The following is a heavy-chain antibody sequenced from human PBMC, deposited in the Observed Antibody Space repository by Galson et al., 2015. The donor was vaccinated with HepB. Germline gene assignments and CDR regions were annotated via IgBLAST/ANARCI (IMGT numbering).Heavy chain of an antibody. CDR3: GRSSPDSGNYGLPYAFDI. CDR2: IYYTGNP. J-gene: IGHJ3*02. Sequence: SETLSLTCTVSGGSISNSRYYWGWIRQPPGKGLEWIGHIYYTGNPYYNPSFKSRVTISVDPSKNQFPLKRSSVTAADTTVYYCGRSSPDSGNYGLPYAFDIWGQGTMVTVSS. V-gene: IGHV4-39*01. CDR1: GGSISNSRYY. D-gene: IGHD3-10*01.